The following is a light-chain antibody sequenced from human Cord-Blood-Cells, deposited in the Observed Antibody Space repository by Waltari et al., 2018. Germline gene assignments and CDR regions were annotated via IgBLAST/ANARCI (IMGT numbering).Light chain of an antibody. Sequence: QSAMTPPRSVSGSPGPSLPISCTVTSSDVGGYNTVSWYQQHPGKAPKLMIYDVSKRPSGVPDRFSGSKSGNTASLTISGLQAEDEADYYCCSYAGSYTLVFGGGTKLTVL. CDR1: SSDVGGYNT. CDR2: DVS. V-gene: IGLV2-11*01. CDR3: CSYAGSYTLV. J-gene: IGLJ3*02.